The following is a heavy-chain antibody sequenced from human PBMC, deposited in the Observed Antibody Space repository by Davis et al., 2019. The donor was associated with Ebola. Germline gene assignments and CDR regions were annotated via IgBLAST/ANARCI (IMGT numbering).Heavy chain of an antibody. CDR1: GFTFSDYY. Sequence: PGGSLRLSCAASGFTFSDYYMSWIRQAPGKGLEWVSYISSSGSTIYYADSVKGRFTISRDNAKNSLYLQMNSLRAEDTAVYYCTESVAAAGHYYYYYGMDVWGQGTTVTVSS. CDR3: TESVAAAGHYYYYYGMDV. CDR2: ISSSGSTI. V-gene: IGHV3-11*01. J-gene: IGHJ6*02. D-gene: IGHD6-13*01.